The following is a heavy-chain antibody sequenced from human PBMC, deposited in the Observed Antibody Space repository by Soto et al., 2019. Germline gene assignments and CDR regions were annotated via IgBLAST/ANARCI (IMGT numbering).Heavy chain of an antibody. CDR1: GFTFSSAW. D-gene: IGHD1-26*01. CDR2: IKTKSQGETT. V-gene: IGHV3-15*07. Sequence: EVQLVKSGGGLVKPGGSIRLSCAASGFTFSSAWMNWVRQAPGKGLEWVGRIKTKSQGETTDYPAPVKGRFTIFRDDSKNTLYLQMNSLKTEDTAVYYCTTGSYDGYWGQGTLVTVSS. CDR3: TTGSYDGY. J-gene: IGHJ4*02.